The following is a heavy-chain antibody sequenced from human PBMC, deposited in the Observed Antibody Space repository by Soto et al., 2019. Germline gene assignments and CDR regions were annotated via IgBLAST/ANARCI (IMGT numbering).Heavy chain of an antibody. J-gene: IGHJ4*02. D-gene: IGHD4-17*01. Sequence: ASVKVSCKTSGYSFTTYNISWVRQAPGQGLEWLGRISNYNGNTDYAQKFEGRLVMTTETSTTTAFLELTSLTSDDAAVYYCARTSVVNSLDYWRQGTLVTVSS. CDR2: ISNYNGNT. CDR1: GYSFTTYN. CDR3: ARTSVVNSLDY. V-gene: IGHV1-18*01.